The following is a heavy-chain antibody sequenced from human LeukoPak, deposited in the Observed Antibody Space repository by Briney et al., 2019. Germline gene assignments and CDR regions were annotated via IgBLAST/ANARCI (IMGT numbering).Heavy chain of an antibody. CDR3: AKGGAQQAVYYYDY. D-gene: IGHD2-8*01. CDR1: GFTFSSYS. V-gene: IGHV3-21*01. J-gene: IGHJ4*02. CDR2: ISSSSSYI. Sequence: GGSLRLSCAASGFTFSSYSMNWVRQAPGKGLEWVSSISSSSSYIYYADSVKGRFTISRDNVKNSLYLQMNSLRAEDTAVYYCAKGGAQQAVYYYDYWGQGTLVTVSS.